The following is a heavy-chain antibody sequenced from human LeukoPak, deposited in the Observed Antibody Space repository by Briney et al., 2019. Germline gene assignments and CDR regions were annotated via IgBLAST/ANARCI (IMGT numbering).Heavy chain of an antibody. D-gene: IGHD5-18*01. Sequence: QTGGSLRLSCAASGFSFSSSGMHWVRQAPGKGLEWVAFIRSDGSNKYYADSVRGRFTISRDNSKNTMYLQMNSLRAEDTAVYYCAKRIQSAMAMGYWGQGTLVTVSS. J-gene: IGHJ4*02. V-gene: IGHV3-30*02. CDR2: IRSDGSNK. CDR1: GFSFSSSG. CDR3: AKRIQSAMAMGY.